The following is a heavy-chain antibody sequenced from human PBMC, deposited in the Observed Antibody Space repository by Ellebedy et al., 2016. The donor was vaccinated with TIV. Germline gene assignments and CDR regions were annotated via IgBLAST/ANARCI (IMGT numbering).Heavy chain of an antibody. V-gene: IGHV3-33*01. CDR1: GSTFSIYG. J-gene: IGHJ1*01. CDR2: IWYDGTKK. D-gene: IGHD6-19*01. Sequence: GGSLRLSCAASGSTFSIYGMQWVRQAPGKGLEWVALIWYDGTKKFYADSVKGRFTISRNDSKNTLYLQMNSLRAEDTAIYYCAREAGTSGWYSGFQHWGQGTLVTVSS. CDR3: AREAGTSGWYSGFQH.